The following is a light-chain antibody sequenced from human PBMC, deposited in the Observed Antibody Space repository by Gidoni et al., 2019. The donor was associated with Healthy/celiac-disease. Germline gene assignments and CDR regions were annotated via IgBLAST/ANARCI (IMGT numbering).Light chain of an antibody. CDR2: GNS. CDR3: QSYDSSLSGPYV. Sequence: QSVLTHPPSVSGAPGQRVTISSTGSSSNIGAGYDVHWYQQLPGTAPKLLIYGNSNRPSGVPDRFSGSKSGTSASLAITGLQAEDEADYYCQSYDSSLSGPYVFGTGTKVTV. V-gene: IGLV1-40*01. CDR1: SSNIGAGYD. J-gene: IGLJ1*01.